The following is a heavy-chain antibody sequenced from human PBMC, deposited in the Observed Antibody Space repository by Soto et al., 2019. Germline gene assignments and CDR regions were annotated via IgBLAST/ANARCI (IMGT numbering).Heavy chain of an antibody. J-gene: IGHJ6*03. V-gene: IGHV4-31*03. CDR3: ARDFNQRFSYGDSPWVYYYMDV. CDR1: GGSISSGGYY. CDR2: IYYSGST. D-gene: IGHD4-17*01. Sequence: SETLSLTCTVSGGSISSGGYYWSWIRQHPGKGLEWIGYIYYSGSTYYNPSLKSRVTISVDTSKNQFSLKLSSVTAADTAVYYCARDFNQRFSYGDSPWVYYYMDVWGKGTTVTVSS.